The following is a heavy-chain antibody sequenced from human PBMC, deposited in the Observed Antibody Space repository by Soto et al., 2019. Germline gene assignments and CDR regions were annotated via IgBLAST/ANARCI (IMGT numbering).Heavy chain of an antibody. CDR3: VRSGTARLLRHSWFDT. D-gene: IGHD2-21*01. CDR1: GFTFNTYD. J-gene: IGHJ5*02. CDR2: ITTSSAYI. V-gene: IGHV3-21*01. Sequence: EVQLVESGGGLVKPGGSLRLSCAASGFTFNTYDMNWVRQAPGKGLEWVSSITTSSAYIYYADSLKGRITISRDNAKNSLFLKMNRLRAEDTAVYYCVRSGTARLLRHSWFDTWGQGTLVTVSS.